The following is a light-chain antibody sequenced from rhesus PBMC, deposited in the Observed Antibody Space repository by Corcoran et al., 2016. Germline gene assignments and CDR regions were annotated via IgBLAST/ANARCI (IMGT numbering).Light chain of an antibody. CDR2: KAS. J-gene: IGKJ3*01. Sequence: DIQMTQAPSPLSASVGDTVTITSRASQSIRSWLAWYQQKPGKAPKLLVYKASSLQSGVPSRFSGSRSGTDFTLPISSLQSEDFATYYCQQYSSSPPFTFGPGTKLDIK. CDR1: QSIRSW. CDR3: QQYSSSPPFT. V-gene: IGKV1-22*01.